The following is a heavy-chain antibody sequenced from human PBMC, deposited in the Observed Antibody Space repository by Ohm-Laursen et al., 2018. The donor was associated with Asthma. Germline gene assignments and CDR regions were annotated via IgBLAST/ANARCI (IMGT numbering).Heavy chain of an antibody. CDR2: ISYDGSNK. J-gene: IGHJ6*02. D-gene: IGHD2-15*01. V-gene: IGHV3-30*18. Sequence: SLRLSCAAPGFTFSSYGMHWVRQAPGKGLEWVAVISYDGSNKYYADSVNGRLTVSRDDSKNTLYLQMNSLRPDDTATYYCAKYRVATLARSLDVWGQGTTVTVSS. CDR3: AKYRVATLARSLDV. CDR1: GFTFSSYG.